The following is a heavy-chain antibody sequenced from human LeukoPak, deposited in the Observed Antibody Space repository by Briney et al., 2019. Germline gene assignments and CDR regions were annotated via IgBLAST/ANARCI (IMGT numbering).Heavy chain of an antibody. CDR3: ARADDGANSWVNY. J-gene: IGHJ4*02. CDR2: INSDGSGT. Sequence: PGGSLRLSCAASVLTFSSYWMHWVRQAPGKGLVWISRINSDGSGTSYADSVKGRFTISRDNAKNTLYLQMNSLGAEDTAVYYCARADDGANSWVNYWGQGTLVTVSS. CDR1: VLTFSSYW. V-gene: IGHV3-74*01. D-gene: IGHD4-23*01.